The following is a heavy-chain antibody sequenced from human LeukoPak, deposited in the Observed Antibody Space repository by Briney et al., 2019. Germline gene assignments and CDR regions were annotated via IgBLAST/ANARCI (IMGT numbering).Heavy chain of an antibody. CDR2: ISGSGGTA. CDR1: GFTFSIYA. CDR3: VKDWELLAARPVQHFDY. D-gene: IGHD6-6*01. J-gene: IGHJ4*02. V-gene: IGHV3-23*01. Sequence: GGSLRLSCAASGFTFSIYAMSWVRQAPGKGLEWVSAISGSGGTAYYADSVKGRFTISRDNSKNTLFLQMTSLRAEDTAVYYCVKDWELLAARPVQHFDYWGQGTLVTVSS.